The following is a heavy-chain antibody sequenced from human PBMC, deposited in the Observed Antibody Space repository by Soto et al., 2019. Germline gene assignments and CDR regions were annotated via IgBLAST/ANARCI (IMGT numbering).Heavy chain of an antibody. CDR2: IFYTGST. D-gene: IGHD1-7*01. CDR1: GGSILSYY. Sequence: QVQLQESGPGLVKPSENLSLTCTVSGGSILSYYWSWLRQPQGKGLEWIGYIFYTGSTNYNPSLKSRVTISVHTSKNQFSLRLSAVTAADTAVYYWARGGGNYPDSLAYGMDVWGQGTTVTVSS. J-gene: IGHJ6*02. V-gene: IGHV4-59*01. CDR3: ARGGGNYPDSLAYGMDV.